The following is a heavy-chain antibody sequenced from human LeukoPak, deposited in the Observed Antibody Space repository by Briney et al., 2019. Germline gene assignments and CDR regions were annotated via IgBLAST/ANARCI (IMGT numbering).Heavy chain of an antibody. V-gene: IGHV1-46*01. CDR1: GYTFPSYF. D-gene: IGHD6-6*01. J-gene: IGHJ4*02. Sequence: ASVKVSCKASGYTFPSYFMHWVRQAPGQGLEWMGIINPTGGSTTYAQKFQGRVTMTRDTSTSTVYMELSSLRSDDTAVYYCARTAARRFDYWGQGTLVTASS. CDR2: INPTGGST. CDR3: ARTAARRFDY.